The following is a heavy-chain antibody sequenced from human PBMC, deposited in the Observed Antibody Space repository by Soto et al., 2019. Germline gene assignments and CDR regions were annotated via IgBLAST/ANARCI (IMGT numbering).Heavy chain of an antibody. CDR2: IHSGGDT. J-gene: IGHJ6*02. CDR3: ARSRTGTTYRGMDA. Sequence: EVQLVESGGDLVQPGGSLRLSCAASGFAVSSNYMTWVRQAPGKGLEWVSVIHSGGDTHYADSVRGRFTISRDNSKNTLYLQMNSLRAEDTAVYYCARSRTGTTYRGMDAWGQGTTVTVSS. D-gene: IGHD1-7*01. V-gene: IGHV3-66*01. CDR1: GFAVSSNY.